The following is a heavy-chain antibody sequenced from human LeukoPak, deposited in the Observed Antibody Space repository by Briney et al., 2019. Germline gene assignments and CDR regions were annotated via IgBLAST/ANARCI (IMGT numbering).Heavy chain of an antibody. Sequence: ASVMVSCKVSGYTLTELSMHWVRQAPGKGLEWMGGFDPEDGETIYAQKFQGRVTMTEDTSTDTAYMELSSLRSEDTAVYYCATLSSSGWYVVYWGQGTLVTVSS. V-gene: IGHV1-24*01. D-gene: IGHD6-19*01. CDR2: FDPEDGET. J-gene: IGHJ4*02. CDR3: ATLSSSGWYVVY. CDR1: GYTLTELS.